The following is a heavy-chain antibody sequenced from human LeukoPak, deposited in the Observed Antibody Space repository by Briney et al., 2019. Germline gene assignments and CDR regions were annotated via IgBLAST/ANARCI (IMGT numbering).Heavy chain of an antibody. CDR2: IKQDGSEK. D-gene: IGHD4-17*01. V-gene: IGHV3-7*01. CDR1: GFTFSSYW. J-gene: IGHJ5*02. CDR3: ARAPGEGWFDP. Sequence: GRSLRLSCAASGFTFSSYWMSCVRQAPGKGLEWVASIKQDGSEKYYVDSVKGRFTISRDNAKNSLYLQMNSLRAEDTALYYCARAPGEGWFDPWGQGTLVTVSS.